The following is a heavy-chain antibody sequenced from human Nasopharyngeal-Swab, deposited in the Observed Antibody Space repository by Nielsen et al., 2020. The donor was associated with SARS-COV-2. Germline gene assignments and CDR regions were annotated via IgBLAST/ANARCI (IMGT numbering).Heavy chain of an antibody. Sequence: SETLSLTCTVSGGSISSSSYYWGWIRQPPGKGLEWIGSIDYSGSTYYNPSLKSRVTISVDTSKNQFSLKLSSVTAADTAVYYCAREVATMGLGYWGQGTLVTVSS. D-gene: IGHD5-12*01. CDR3: AREVATMGLGY. CDR2: IDYSGST. V-gene: IGHV4-39*07. CDR1: GGSISSSSYY. J-gene: IGHJ4*02.